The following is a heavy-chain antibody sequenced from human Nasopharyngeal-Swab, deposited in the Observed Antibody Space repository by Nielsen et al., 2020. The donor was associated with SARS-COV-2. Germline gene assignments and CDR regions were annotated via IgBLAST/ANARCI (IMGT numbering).Heavy chain of an antibody. CDR2: IWYDGKSA. V-gene: IGHV3-33*01. D-gene: IGHD3-22*01. J-gene: IGHJ4*02. CDR3: AREYYYYSSGYKYTVRGFDY. Sequence: LSLTCAASGFIFDNYVMNWVRQAPGRGLEWVAVIWYDGKSANYADSVKGRFSISRDNSKNTLDLQMNSLRVEDTAVYYCAREYYYYSSGYKYTVRGFDYWGQGTPVSVSS. CDR1: GFIFDNYV.